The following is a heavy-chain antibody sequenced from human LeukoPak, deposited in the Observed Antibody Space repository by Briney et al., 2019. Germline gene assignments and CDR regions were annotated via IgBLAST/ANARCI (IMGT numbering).Heavy chain of an antibody. CDR3: ARRSAEVRGVIGY. Sequence: GESLKISCKGSGYRFTSYWIGWVRQMPGKGLEWMGIIYPGDSDTRYNPSFQGQVTISADKSISTAYLQWSSLKASDSAMYYCARRSAEVRGVIGYWGQGTLVTVSS. J-gene: IGHJ4*02. CDR1: GYRFTSYW. CDR2: IYPGDSDT. V-gene: IGHV5-51*01. D-gene: IGHD3-10*01.